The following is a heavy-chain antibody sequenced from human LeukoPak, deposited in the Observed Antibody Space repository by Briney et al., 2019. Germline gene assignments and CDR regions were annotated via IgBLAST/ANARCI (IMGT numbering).Heavy chain of an antibody. J-gene: IGHJ4*02. CDR1: GYTLTELS. CDR3: ATALPTYYYDSSGYYHDY. V-gene: IGHV1-24*01. CDR2: FDPEDGET. Sequence: ASVKVSCKVSGYTLTELSMHWVRQAPGKGLEWMGGFDPEDGETIYAQKFQSRVTMTEDTSTDTAYMELSSLRSEDTAVYYCATALPTYYYDSSGYYHDYWGQGTLVTVSS. D-gene: IGHD3-22*01.